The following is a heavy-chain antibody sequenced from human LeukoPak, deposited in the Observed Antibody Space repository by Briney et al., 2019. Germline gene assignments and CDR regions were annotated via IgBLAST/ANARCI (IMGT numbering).Heavy chain of an antibody. CDR1: GFTFSSYA. CDR2: ISSNGGST. J-gene: IGHJ5*02. V-gene: IGHV3-64*01. CDR3: ARAIRVLRYFDWSGPFDP. Sequence: PGGSLRLSCAASGFTFSSYAMHWVRQAPGKGLEYVSAISSNGGSTYYANSVKGRFTISRDNSKNTLYLQMGSLRAEDMAVYYCARAIRVLRYFDWSGPFDPWGQGTLVTVSS. D-gene: IGHD3-9*01.